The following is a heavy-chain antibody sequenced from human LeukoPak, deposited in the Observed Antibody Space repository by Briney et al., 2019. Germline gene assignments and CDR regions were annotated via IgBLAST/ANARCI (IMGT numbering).Heavy chain of an antibody. Sequence: GRSLRLSCAASGFTFSSYAMHWVRQAPGKGLEWVAVISYDGSNKYYADSVRGRFTISRDNAKNSLFLQMNSLRAEDTAVYYCARGGHYYGSGSYYLDYWGQGNLVTVSS. V-gene: IGHV3-30*04. CDR3: ARGGHYYGSGSYYLDY. CDR1: GFTFSSYA. D-gene: IGHD3-10*01. CDR2: ISYDGSNK. J-gene: IGHJ4*02.